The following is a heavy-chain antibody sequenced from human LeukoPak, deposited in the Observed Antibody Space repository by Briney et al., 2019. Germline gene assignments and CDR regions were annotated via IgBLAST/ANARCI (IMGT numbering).Heavy chain of an antibody. J-gene: IGHJ4*02. CDR1: GFTFSSYW. CDR3: ARDFHYYDSSGYYPIFDY. D-gene: IGHD3-22*01. Sequence: GGSLRLSCAASGFTFSSYWMSWVRQAPGKGLEWVANIKQDGSEKLYVDSVKGRFTISRDSAKNSLYLQINSLRAEDMAVYYCARDFHYYDSSGYYPIFDYWGQGTLVTVSS. CDR2: IKQDGSEK. V-gene: IGHV3-7*01.